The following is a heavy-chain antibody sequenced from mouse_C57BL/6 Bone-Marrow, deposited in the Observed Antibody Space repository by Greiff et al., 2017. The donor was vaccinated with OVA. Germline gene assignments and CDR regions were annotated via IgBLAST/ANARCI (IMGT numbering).Heavy chain of an antibody. Sequence: QVQLKQSGAELARPGASVKLSCKASGYTFTSYGISWVKQRTGQGLEWIGEIYPRSGNTYYNEKFKGKATLTADKSSSTAYMELRSLTSEDSAVYFCARVRGTYYGSSSAWFAYWGQGTLVTVSA. D-gene: IGHD1-1*01. V-gene: IGHV1-81*01. CDR2: IYPRSGNT. J-gene: IGHJ3*01. CDR1: GYTFTSYG. CDR3: ARVRGTYYGSSSAWFAY.